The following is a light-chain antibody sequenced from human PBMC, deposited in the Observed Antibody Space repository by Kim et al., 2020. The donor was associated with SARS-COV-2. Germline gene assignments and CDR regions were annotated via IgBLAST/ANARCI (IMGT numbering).Light chain of an antibody. J-gene: IGLJ1*01. Sequence: LTTSIAGTISTIAARYDVHWYQQSPGTPPNLLICGSVNRPSGVPGRFSGSKSGSSASLAITVLQAGDESDYYCQSYGDRLSGSRVFGTGTKVTVL. CDR3: QSYGDRLSGSRV. V-gene: IGLV1-40*01. CDR2: GSV. CDR1: ISTIAARYD.